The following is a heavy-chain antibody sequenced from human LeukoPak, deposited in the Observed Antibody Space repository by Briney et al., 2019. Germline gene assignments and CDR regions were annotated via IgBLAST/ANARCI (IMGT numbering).Heavy chain of an antibody. CDR1: GYTLTELS. Sequence: ASVKVSCKVSGYTLTELSMHWVRQAPGKGLEWMGGFDPEDGETIYAQKFQGRVTMTEDTSTDTAYMELSSLRSEDTAVYYCATSGRLEYSSSPHAFDIWGQGTMVTVSS. CDR2: FDPEDGET. D-gene: IGHD6-6*01. CDR3: ATSGRLEYSSSPHAFDI. V-gene: IGHV1-24*01. J-gene: IGHJ3*02.